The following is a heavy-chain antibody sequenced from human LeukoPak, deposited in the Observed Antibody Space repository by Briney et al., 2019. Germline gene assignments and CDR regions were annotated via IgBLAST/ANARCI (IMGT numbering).Heavy chain of an antibody. J-gene: IGHJ3*02. CDR3: ARDPSRGGYCTNGVCYIEDAFDI. Sequence: GGSLRLSCAASGFTFDDYGMSWVRQAPGKGLEWVSGINWNGGSTGYADSVKGRFTISRDNAKNSLYLQMNSLRAEDTALYYCARDPSRGGYCTNGVCYIEDAFDIWGQGTMVTVSS. D-gene: IGHD2-8*01. CDR1: GFTFDDYG. CDR2: INWNGGST. V-gene: IGHV3-20*04.